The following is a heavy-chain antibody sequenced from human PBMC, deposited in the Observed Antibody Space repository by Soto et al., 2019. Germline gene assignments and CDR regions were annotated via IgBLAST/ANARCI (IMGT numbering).Heavy chain of an antibody. CDR2: IWYDGSNK. J-gene: IGHJ6*02. D-gene: IGHD5-12*01. CDR1: GFTFSSYG. CDR3: ASGSGYAGYDFRYYYYYGMDV. Sequence: PGGSLRLSCAASGFTFSSYGMHWVRQAPGKGLEWVAVIWYDGSNKYYADSVKGRFTISRDNSKNTLYLQMNSPRAEDTFVYYCASGSGYAGYDFRYYYYYGMDVWGQGTTVTVSS. V-gene: IGHV3-33*01.